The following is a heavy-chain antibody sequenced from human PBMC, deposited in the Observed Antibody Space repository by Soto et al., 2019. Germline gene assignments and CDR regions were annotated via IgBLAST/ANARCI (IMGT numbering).Heavy chain of an antibody. CDR2: IKSKTDGGTT. Sequence: PGGSLRLSCAASGFTFSNAWMSWVRQAPGKGLEWVGRIKSKTDGGTTDYAAPVKGRFTISRDDSKNTLYLQMNSLKTEDTAVYYCTTDWWRDFVLVQAALSFVYWGQTTLVTVS. CDR3: TTDWWRDFVLVQAALSFVY. J-gene: IGHJ4*02. D-gene: IGHD2-2*01. CDR1: GFTFSNAW. V-gene: IGHV3-15*01.